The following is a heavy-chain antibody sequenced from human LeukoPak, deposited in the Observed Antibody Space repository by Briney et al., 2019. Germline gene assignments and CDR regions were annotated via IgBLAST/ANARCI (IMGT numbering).Heavy chain of an antibody. CDR1: GYTFTSYG. J-gene: IGHJ5*02. CDR2: IGGYNGNT. D-gene: IGHD2-15*01. V-gene: IGHV1-18*01. Sequence: ASVKVSCKASGYTFTSYGISWVRQAPGQGLEWMGWIGGYNGNTKYAQKFKGRVTMTTDTPTSTAYMELRSLRSEDPAVYYCARGRGVVVAAATQCWFDPWGQGTLVTVSS. CDR3: ARGRGVVVAAATQCWFDP.